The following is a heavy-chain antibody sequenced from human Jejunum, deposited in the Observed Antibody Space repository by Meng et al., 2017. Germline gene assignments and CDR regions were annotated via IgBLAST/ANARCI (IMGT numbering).Heavy chain of an antibody. V-gene: IGHV1-2*06. Sequence: QGQLVQSGTEVKKPGAPVKVSCKASGYTFTNYYIHWVLQAPGQGLDWMGRINPNSGGTNYAQKFQGRVTMTRDTSISTVYMELSSLRSDDTAVYYCAREIEAAGHAGLDYWGQGTLVTVSS. CDR2: INPNSGGT. CDR1: GYTFTNYY. CDR3: AREIEAAGHAGLDY. D-gene: IGHD6-13*01. J-gene: IGHJ4*02.